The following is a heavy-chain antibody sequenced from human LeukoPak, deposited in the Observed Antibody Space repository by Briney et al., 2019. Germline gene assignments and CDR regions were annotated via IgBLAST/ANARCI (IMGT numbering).Heavy chain of an antibody. CDR3: ARGLRFGAGVDP. CDR1: GFTFSNAW. J-gene: IGHJ5*02. D-gene: IGHD3-10*01. V-gene: IGHV4-34*01. CDR2: INHSGST. Sequence: PGGSLRLSCAASGFTFSNAWMSWIRQPPGKGLEWIGEINHSGSTNYNPSLKSRVTISVDTSKNQFSLKLSSVTAADTAVYYCARGLRFGAGVDPWGQGTLVTVSS.